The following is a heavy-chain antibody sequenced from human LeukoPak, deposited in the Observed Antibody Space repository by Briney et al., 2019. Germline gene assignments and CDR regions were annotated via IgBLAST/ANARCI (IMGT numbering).Heavy chain of an antibody. Sequence: SETLSLTCAVYGGSFSGYYWSWFRPPPGKGLVWIVEFNHSGSTNYNPSLKSRVTISVDTSKNQFSLKLTSVTAADTAVYYCARVPAEKLGIIDYWGQGTLVTVSS. CDR2: FNHSGST. CDR1: GGSFSGYY. V-gene: IGHV4-34*01. CDR3: ARVPAEKLGIIDY. J-gene: IGHJ4*02. D-gene: IGHD7-27*01.